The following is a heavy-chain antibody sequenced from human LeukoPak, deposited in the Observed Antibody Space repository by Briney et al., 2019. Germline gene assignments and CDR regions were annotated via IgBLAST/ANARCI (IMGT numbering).Heavy chain of an antibody. Sequence: GASVKVSCTASGYMFTSYGITWVRQAPGQGREWMGWISAYNGNTNYAQNLQGRVTMTTDTSTSTAYMELRSLRSDDTAVYYCARSGTAYCSGGSCYGSKFDLWGQGTLVTVSS. CDR1: GYMFTSYG. D-gene: IGHD2-15*01. V-gene: IGHV1-18*01. CDR3: ARSGTAYCSGGSCYGSKFDL. J-gene: IGHJ5*02. CDR2: ISAYNGNT.